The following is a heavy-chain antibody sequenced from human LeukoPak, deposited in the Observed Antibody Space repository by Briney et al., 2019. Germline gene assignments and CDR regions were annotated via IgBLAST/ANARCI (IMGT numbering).Heavy chain of an antibody. CDR3: ARDGTADAFDI. CDR1: GGTFSSYA. J-gene: IGHJ3*02. CDR2: ISAYNGNT. V-gene: IGHV1-18*01. Sequence: ASVKLSCKASGGTFSSYAISWVRQAPGLGLGWRGWISAYNGNTNYAQKLQGRVTMTTDTSTSTAYMELRSLRSDDTAVYYCARDGTADAFDIWGQGTMVTASS. D-gene: IGHD2-8*02.